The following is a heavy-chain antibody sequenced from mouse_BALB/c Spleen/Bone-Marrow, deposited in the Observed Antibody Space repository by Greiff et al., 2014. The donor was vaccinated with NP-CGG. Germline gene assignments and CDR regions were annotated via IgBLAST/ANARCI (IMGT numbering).Heavy chain of an antibody. CDR3: TRRGSSWCFDV. V-gene: IGHV1S135*01. Sequence: VQLKQSGPELEKPGASVKISCKASGYSFTGYSMNWVKQSNGKSLEWIGNIDPYYGGTTYNQKFKGKATLTSSSTAYMQLKSLTSEDSAVYYCTRRGSSWCFDVWGAGTTVTVSS. J-gene: IGHJ1*01. D-gene: IGHD1-1*01. CDR2: IDPYYGGT. CDR1: GYSFTGYS.